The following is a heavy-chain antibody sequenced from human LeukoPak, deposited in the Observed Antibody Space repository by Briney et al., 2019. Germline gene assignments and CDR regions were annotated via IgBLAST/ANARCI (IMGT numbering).Heavy chain of an antibody. D-gene: IGHD3-10*01. CDR3: VKRIDGSGTYYIDY. CDR2: IGGGHT. J-gene: IGHJ4*01. Sequence: GSLRLSCAASGFTFSKYAMTWVRQAPGKGLEWVSAIGGGHTFYADSVKGRFTISTDNSRNMLYLQMNSLRAEDTAVYYCVKRIDGSGTYYIDYWGHGVLVTVSS. V-gene: IGHV3-23*01. CDR1: GFTFSKYA.